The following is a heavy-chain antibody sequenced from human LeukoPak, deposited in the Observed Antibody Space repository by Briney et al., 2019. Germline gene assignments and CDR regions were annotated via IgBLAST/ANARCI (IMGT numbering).Heavy chain of an antibody. Sequence: GGSLRLSCAASGFTFSSYAMSWVRQAPGKGLEWVSAISGSGGSTYYADSVKGRFTISRDNSKNTLYLQMNSLRAEDTAVYYCANGYHYYYYMDVWGKGTTVTVSS. CDR3: ANGYHYYYYMDV. J-gene: IGHJ6*03. CDR2: ISGSGGST. V-gene: IGHV3-23*01. CDR1: GFTFSSYA.